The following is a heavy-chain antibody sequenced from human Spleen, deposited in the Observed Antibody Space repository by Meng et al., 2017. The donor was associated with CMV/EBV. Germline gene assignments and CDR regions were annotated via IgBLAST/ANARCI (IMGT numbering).Heavy chain of an antibody. Sequence: GESLKISCAASGFTFSNYAMSWVRQAPGKGLEWVSYISSSGSTIYYADSVKGRFTISRDNAKNSLYLQMNSLRAEDTAVYYCARLAAALDYWGQGTLVTVSS. CDR3: ARLAAALDY. CDR2: ISSSGSTI. D-gene: IGHD6-13*01. J-gene: IGHJ4*02. CDR1: GFTFSNYA. V-gene: IGHV3-11*04.